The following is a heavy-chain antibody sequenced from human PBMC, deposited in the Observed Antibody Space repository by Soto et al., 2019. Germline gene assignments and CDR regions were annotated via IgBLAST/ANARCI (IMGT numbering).Heavy chain of an antibody. CDR3: ARGRYNWNY. CDR2: INHSGST. D-gene: IGHD1-20*01. CDR1: GGSFSVYY. J-gene: IGHJ4*02. V-gene: IGHV4-34*01. Sequence: SETLSLTCAVYGGSFSVYYWSWIRQPPGKGLEWIGEINHSGSTNYNPSLKSRVTISVDTSKNQFSLKLSSVTAADTAVYYCARGRYNWNYWGQGSMFTVSS.